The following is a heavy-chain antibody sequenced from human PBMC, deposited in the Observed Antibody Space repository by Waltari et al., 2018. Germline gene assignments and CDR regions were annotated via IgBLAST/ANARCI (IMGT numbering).Heavy chain of an antibody. CDR1: GGSISSSSYY. CDR3: ARVDIVATILDY. D-gene: IGHD5-12*01. Sequence: QLQLQESGPGLVKPSETLSLTCTVSGGSISSSSYYWGWIRQPPGKGLEWIGSIYYSGNTYYNPPLKSRGTISVDTSKNQFSLKLSSVTAADTAVYYCARVDIVATILDYWGQGTLVTVSS. V-gene: IGHV4-39*07. J-gene: IGHJ4*02. CDR2: IYYSGNT.